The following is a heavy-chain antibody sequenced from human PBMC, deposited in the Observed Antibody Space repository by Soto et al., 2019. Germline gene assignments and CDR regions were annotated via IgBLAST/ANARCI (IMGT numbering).Heavy chain of an antibody. Sequence: ASVKVSCKVSGYTLTELPMHWVRQAPGKGLEWMGGFDPEDGETIYAQKFQGRVTMTEDTSTDTAYMELSSLRSEDTTVYYCATSPGVTPSPFDYWGQGTLVTVSS. CDR2: FDPEDGET. CDR1: GYTLTELP. CDR3: ATSPGVTPSPFDY. J-gene: IGHJ4*02. D-gene: IGHD4-4*01. V-gene: IGHV1-24*01.